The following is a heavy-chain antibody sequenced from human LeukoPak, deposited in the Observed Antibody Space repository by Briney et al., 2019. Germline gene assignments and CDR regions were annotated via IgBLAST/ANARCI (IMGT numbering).Heavy chain of an antibody. V-gene: IGHV4-34*01. J-gene: IGHJ3*02. CDR3: ARGRAFDI. CDR1: GGFFRGYY. CDR2: INHSGST. Sequence: SETLSLTCAVYGGFFRGYYWSWIRQPPGKGLEWIGEINHSGSTNYNPSLKGRVTISVDTSKNQFSLKPSSVTAADTAVYDCARGRAFDIWGQGTMVTVSS.